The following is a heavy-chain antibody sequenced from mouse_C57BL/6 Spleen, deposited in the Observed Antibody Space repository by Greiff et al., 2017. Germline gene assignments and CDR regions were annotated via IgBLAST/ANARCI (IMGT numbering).Heavy chain of an antibody. CDR2: IHPNSGST. J-gene: IGHJ4*01. D-gene: IGHD1-1*01. CDR3: ARRGGSSYYAMDY. V-gene: IGHV1-64*01. Sequence: QVQLQQPGAELVKPGASVKLSCKASGYTFTSYWMHWVKQRPGQGLEWIGMIHPNSGSTNYNEKFKSKATLTVDKSSSTAYMQLSSLTSEDSAVNYCARRGGSSYYAMDYWGQGTSVTVSS. CDR1: GYTFTSYW.